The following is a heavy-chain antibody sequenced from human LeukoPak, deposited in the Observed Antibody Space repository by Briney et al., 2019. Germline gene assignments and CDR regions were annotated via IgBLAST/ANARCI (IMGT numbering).Heavy chain of an antibody. Sequence: PSETLSLTCTVSGGSISSSSYYWGWIRQPPGKGLEWIGSIYYSGTAYYNPSLKSRVTISLDTSKTQFSLKLSSVTAADTAVYYCARDTIGIGLRLGEYTDYWGQGILVTVSS. CDR1: GGSISSSSYY. CDR2: IYYSGTA. V-gene: IGHV4-39*07. D-gene: IGHD3-16*01. CDR3: ARDTIGIGLRLGEYTDY. J-gene: IGHJ4*02.